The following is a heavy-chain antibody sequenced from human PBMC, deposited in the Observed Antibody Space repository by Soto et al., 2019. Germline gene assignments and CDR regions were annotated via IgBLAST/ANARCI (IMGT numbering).Heavy chain of an antibody. V-gene: IGHV4-61*01. CDR2: ISYTGST. Sequence: PSETLSLTCIVSGDSVTSGSYYWTWLRQPPGKGLEWIGYISYTGSTNYNPSLKSRVTISVDTSKNQFSLKLSSVTAADTAVYYCARAHLPWDYYGMDVWGQGTTVTVSS. J-gene: IGHJ6*02. CDR1: GDSVTSGSYY. D-gene: IGHD7-27*01. CDR3: ARAHLPWDYYGMDV.